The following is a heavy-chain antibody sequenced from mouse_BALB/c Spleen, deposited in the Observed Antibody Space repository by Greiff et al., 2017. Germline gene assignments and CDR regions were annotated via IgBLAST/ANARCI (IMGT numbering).Heavy chain of an antibody. D-gene: IGHD2-3*01. Sequence: EVKLVESGGDLVKPGGSLKLSCAASGFTFSSYGMSWVRQTPDKRLEWVATISSGGSYTYYPDSVKGRFTISRDNAKNTLYLQMSSLKSEDTAMYYCARRGDGYSYAMDYWGQGTSVTVSS. V-gene: IGHV5-6*02. CDR3: ARRGDGYSYAMDY. J-gene: IGHJ4*01. CDR2: ISSGGSYT. CDR1: GFTFSSYG.